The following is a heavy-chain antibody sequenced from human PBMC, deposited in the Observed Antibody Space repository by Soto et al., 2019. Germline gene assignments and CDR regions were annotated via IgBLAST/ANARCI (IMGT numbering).Heavy chain of an antibody. D-gene: IGHD6-6*01. CDR2: ISSSSSYI. CDR3: AGDSSSSGPDIDY. V-gene: IGHV3-21*01. J-gene: IGHJ4*02. Sequence: PGGSLRLSCAASGFTFSSYSMNWVRQAPGKGLEWVSSISSSSSYIYYADSVKGRFTISRDNAKNSLYLQMNSLRAEDTAVYYCAGDSSSSGPDIDYWGQGTLVTVSS. CDR1: GFTFSSYS.